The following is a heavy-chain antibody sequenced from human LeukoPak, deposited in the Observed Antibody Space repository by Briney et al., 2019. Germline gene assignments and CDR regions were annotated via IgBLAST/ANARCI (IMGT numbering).Heavy chain of an antibody. CDR1: GGSFSGYY. CDR3: ARGRVTRRFDY. CDR2: INHSGST. J-gene: IGHJ4*02. Sequence: PSETLSLTCAVYGGSFSGYYWSWLRQPPGKGLEWIGEINHSGSTNYNPSLKSRVTISVDTSKNQFSLKLSSVTAADTAVYYCARGRVTRRFDYWGQGTLVTVSS. V-gene: IGHV4-34*01.